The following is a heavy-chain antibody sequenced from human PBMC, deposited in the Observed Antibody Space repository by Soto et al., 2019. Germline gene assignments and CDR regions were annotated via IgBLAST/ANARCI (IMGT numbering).Heavy chain of an antibody. D-gene: IGHD3-9*01. J-gene: IGHJ4*02. V-gene: IGHV4-59*01. Sequence: PSETLSLTCTVSGGSISSYYWSWIRQPPGKGLEWIGYIYYSGSTNYNPSLKSRVTISVDTSKNQFSLKLSSVTAADTAVYYCARFPFVNRFDWLDVHFDYWGQGTLVTVSS. CDR3: ARFPFVNRFDWLDVHFDY. CDR2: IYYSGST. CDR1: GGSISSYY.